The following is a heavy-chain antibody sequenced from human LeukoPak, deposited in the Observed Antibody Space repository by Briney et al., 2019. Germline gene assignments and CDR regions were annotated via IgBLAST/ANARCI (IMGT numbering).Heavy chain of an antibody. CDR2: IYYSGST. CDR1: GGSISSYY. D-gene: IGHD3-9*01. Sequence: PSETLSLTCTVSGGSISSYYWSWIRQPPGKGLEWIGYIYYSGSTNYNPSLKSRVTISVDTSKNQFSLKLSSVTAADTAVYYCARLSDILTYFDYWGQGTLVTVSS. V-gene: IGHV4-59*01. J-gene: IGHJ4*02. CDR3: ARLSDILTYFDY.